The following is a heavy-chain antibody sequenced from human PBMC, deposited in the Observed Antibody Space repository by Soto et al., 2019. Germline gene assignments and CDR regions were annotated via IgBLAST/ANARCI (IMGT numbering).Heavy chain of an antibody. V-gene: IGHV3-48*03. J-gene: IGHJ2*01. CDR3: ARDKIEYSSSHWYFDL. CDR2: ISSSGSTI. D-gene: IGHD6-6*01. CDR1: GFTFSSYE. Sequence: GGSLRLSCAASGFTFSSYEMNWVRQAPGKGLEWVSYISSSGSTIYYADSVKGRFTISRDNAKNSLYLQMNSLRAEDTAVYYCARDKIEYSSSHWYFDLWGRGTLVTVSS.